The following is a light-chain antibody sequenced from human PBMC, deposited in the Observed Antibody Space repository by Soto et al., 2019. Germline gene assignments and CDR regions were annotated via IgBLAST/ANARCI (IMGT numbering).Light chain of an antibody. V-gene: IGKV4-1*01. Sequence: DIVMTQSPESLAVSLGERATINCKSIQSLLYTSRNKNYLAWYQQRPGQPLKLLIYWASTRESVVPDRFSGSGSGTDYTLTINNVQAEDVAVYYCQQYESTLPTFGQGPKVEIK. J-gene: IGKJ1*01. CDR3: QQYESTLPT. CDR1: QSLLYTSRNKNY. CDR2: WAS.